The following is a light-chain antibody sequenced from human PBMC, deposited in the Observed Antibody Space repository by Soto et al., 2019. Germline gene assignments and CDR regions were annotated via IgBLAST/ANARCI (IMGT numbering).Light chain of an antibody. Sequence: DIQMTQSPSSLSASVGDRVTITCRASQGISGYLNWYQQKPGKAPNLLIYAASSLQSGVPSRFSGSGFGTDFTLTISSLQPEDFVTYYCQQTYSTLITFGQGTRLEIK. CDR1: QGISGY. CDR2: AAS. V-gene: IGKV1-39*01. J-gene: IGKJ5*01. CDR3: QQTYSTLIT.